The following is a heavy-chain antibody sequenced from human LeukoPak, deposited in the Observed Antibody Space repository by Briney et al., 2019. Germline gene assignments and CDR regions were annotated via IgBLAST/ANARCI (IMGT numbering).Heavy chain of an antibody. V-gene: IGHV1-8*01. J-gene: IGHJ6*03. CDR3: ARDRRGYSYLGAHMDV. Sequence: AASVKVSCKASGYTFTSYDINWVRQATGQGLEWMGWMNPNSGNTGYAQKFQGRVTMTRNTSISTAYMELSSLRSEDTAVYYCARDRRGYSYLGAHMDVWGKGTTVTVSS. D-gene: IGHD5-18*01. CDR1: GYTFTSYD. CDR2: MNPNSGNT.